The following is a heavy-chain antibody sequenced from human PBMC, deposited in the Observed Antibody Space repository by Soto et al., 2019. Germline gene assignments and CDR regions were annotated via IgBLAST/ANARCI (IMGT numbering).Heavy chain of an antibody. J-gene: IGHJ6*03. D-gene: IGHD3-3*01. V-gene: IGHV3-66*01. CDR3: ARDGLNYDFWSGYTRGYYYYYMDV. CDR1: GFTVSSNY. Sequence: GGSLRLSCAASGFTVSSNYMSWVRQAPGKGLEWVSVIYSGGSTYYADSVKGRFTISRDNSKNTLYLQMNSLRAEDTAVYYCARDGLNYDFWSGYTRGYYYYYMDVWGKGTTVTVSS. CDR2: IYSGGST.